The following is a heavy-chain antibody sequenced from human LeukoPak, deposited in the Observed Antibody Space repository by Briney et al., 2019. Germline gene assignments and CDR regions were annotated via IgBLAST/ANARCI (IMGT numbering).Heavy chain of an antibody. CDR1: GYTFTSYG. CDR3: ARASLWGRLSTNYYYYMDV. V-gene: IGHV1-18*01. CDR2: ISAYNGNT. J-gene: IGHJ6*03. D-gene: IGHD3-16*02. Sequence: ASVKVSCKASGYTFTSYGISWVRQAPGQGLEWMGWISAYNGNTNYAQKLQGRVTMTTDTSTSTANKELRSLRSDDTDVYYCARASLWGRLSTNYYYYMDVWGKGTTVTVSS.